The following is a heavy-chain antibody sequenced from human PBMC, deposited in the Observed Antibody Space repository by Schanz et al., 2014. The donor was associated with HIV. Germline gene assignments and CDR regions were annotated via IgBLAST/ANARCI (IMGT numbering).Heavy chain of an antibody. J-gene: IGHJ5*02. V-gene: IGHV1-18*01. Sequence: QVQLVQSGAEVKKPGASVKVSCKASGYTFSNFGISWVRQAPGQGLEWLGWISAYNGNTNYAQNVQGRVTVTTDTSTSTAYMELRSLRSEDTAVYYCARGIGSPDGSGWYWGDPWGQGTLVTVSS. CDR2: ISAYNGNT. CDR3: ARGIGSPDGSGWYWGDP. D-gene: IGHD6-19*01. CDR1: GYTFSNFG.